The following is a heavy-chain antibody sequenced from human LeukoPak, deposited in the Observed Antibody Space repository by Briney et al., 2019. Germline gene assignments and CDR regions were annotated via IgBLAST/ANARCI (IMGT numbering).Heavy chain of an antibody. CDR2: ISSSGSTI. V-gene: IGHV3-48*03. J-gene: IGHJ6*04. D-gene: IGHD3-10*02. CDR3: AELGITMIGGV. CDR1: GFTFSSYE. Sequence: PGGPLRLSCAASGFTFSSYEMNWVRQPPGKGLEWVSYISSSGSTIYYADSVKGRFTISRDNAKNSLYLQMNSLRAEDTAVYYCAELGITMIGGVWGKGTTVTISS.